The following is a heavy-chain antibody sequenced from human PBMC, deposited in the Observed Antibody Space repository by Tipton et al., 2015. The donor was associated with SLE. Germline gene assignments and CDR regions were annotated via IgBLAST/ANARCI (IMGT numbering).Heavy chain of an antibody. CDR2: IYYGGST. V-gene: IGHV4-61*01. CDR1: GGSISSSSYY. D-gene: IGHD2-21*02. CDR3: ARGTCGGDCYSDY. J-gene: IGHJ4*02. Sequence: TLSLTCTVSGGSISSSSYYWSWIRQPPGKGLEWIGYIYYGGSTNYNPSLKSRVTISVDTSKNQFSLKLSSVTAADTAVYYCARGTCGGDCYSDYWGQGTLVTVSS.